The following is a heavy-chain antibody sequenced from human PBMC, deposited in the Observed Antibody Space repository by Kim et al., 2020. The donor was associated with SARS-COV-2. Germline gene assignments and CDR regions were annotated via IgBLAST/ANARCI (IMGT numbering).Heavy chain of an antibody. CDR3: ARQGTMDV. J-gene: IGHJ6*02. CDR2: DSDT. Sequence: DSDTRYSPSFQGQVTILADKSISTAYLQWSSLKASDTAMYYCARQGTMDVWGQGTTVIVSS. V-gene: IGHV5-51*01.